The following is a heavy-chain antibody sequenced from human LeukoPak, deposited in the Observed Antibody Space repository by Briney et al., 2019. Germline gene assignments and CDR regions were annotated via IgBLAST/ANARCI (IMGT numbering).Heavy chain of an antibody. CDR1: VYTFTGSY. D-gene: IGHD4-17*01. J-gene: IGHJ4*02. Sequence: ASVKVSCKASVYTFTGSYLHWVRQAPGQGLEWMGWINPNSGATNYARQFQGRVTMTRDTSISTAYMELSRLRSDDTAVYHCARGLTTVTFDCWGQGTLVTVTS. CDR3: ARGLTTVTFDC. V-gene: IGHV1-2*02. CDR2: INPNSGAT.